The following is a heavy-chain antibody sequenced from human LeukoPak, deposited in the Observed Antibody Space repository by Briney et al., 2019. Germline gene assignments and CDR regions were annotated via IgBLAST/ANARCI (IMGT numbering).Heavy chain of an antibody. D-gene: IGHD3-10*01. V-gene: IGHV1-8*01. CDR1: GYTFTSYD. J-gene: IGHJ4*02. Sequence: GASVKVSCKASGYTFTSYDINWVRQATGQGLEWMGWMNPNSGNTGYAQKFQGRVTMTRNTSISTAYMELSSLRSEDTAVYYCARAKNYYGSGSYYIYYWGQGTLVTVSS. CDR3: ARAKNYYGSGSYYIYY. CDR2: MNPNSGNT.